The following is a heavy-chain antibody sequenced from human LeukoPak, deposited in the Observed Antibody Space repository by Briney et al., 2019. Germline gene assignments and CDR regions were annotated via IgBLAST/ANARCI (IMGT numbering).Heavy chain of an antibody. J-gene: IGHJ4*02. Sequence: GGSLRLSCGASGXTFSSYSVNWVRQAPGKGLEWVSYISSGGSTMYYADSVKGRFTISRDNAKNSLYLQMNSLRAEDTAVYYCARDRTLGYWGQGTLVTVCS. CDR1: GXTFSSYS. CDR2: ISSGGSTM. CDR3: ARDRTLGY. V-gene: IGHV3-48*04.